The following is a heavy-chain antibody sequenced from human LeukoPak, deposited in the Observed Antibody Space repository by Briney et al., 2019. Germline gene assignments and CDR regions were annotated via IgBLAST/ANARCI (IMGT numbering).Heavy chain of an antibody. CDR1: GFTFSSYG. CDR3: AKDLGLLWFGESNYYFDY. CDR2: IRYDGSNK. D-gene: IGHD3-10*01. V-gene: IGHV3-30*02. J-gene: IGHJ4*02. Sequence: GGSLRLSCAASGFTFSSYGMHWVRQAPGKGLEWVAFIRYDGSNKYYADSVKGRFTISRDNSKNTLYLQMNSLRAEDTAVYYCAKDLGLLWFGESNYYFDYWGQGTLVTVSS.